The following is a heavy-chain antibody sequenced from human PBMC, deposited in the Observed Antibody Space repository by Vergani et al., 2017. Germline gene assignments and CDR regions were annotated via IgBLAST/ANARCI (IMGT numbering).Heavy chain of an antibody. CDR3: AKDLGTSSGGGWFDP. V-gene: IGHV3-9*02. CDR2: ISWNSNSI. Sequence: EVQLEESGGGLVLPGRSLRLSCVASGFTSAGYAMHWVRQAPGKGLVWVSGISWNSNSIGYADSVKGRFTISRDNAKNSLYLKMNSLRAEDTALYYCAKDLGTSSGGGWFDPWGQGTLVTVSS. CDR1: GFTSAGYA. D-gene: IGHD6-6*01. J-gene: IGHJ5*02.